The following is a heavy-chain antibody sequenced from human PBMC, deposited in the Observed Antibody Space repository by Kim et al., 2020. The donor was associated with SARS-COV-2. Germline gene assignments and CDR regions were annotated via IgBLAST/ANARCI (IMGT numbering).Heavy chain of an antibody. J-gene: IGHJ6*01. V-gene: IGHV3-23*01. CDR1: GFTFDIYA. CDR3: AKVVVMDDYNYYYYGMDV. CDR2: ISGGGVNK. D-gene: IGHD2-21*01. Sequence: GWSLRLSCVASGFTFDIYAMTWVRQAPGKGLEWVSVISGGGVNKFYADSVRGRFTISRDNSKNTLVLQMNSLRDEDTALYYCAKVVVMDDYNYYYYGMDV.